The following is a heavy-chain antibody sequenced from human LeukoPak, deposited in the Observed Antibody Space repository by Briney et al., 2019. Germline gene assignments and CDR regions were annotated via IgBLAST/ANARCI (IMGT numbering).Heavy chain of an antibody. Sequence: PGGSLRLSCAASGFTFRSYGMHWVRQAPGKGLEWVAVIWNDGSNKYYADSVKGRFTISRDNAKNSLYLQMNSLRAEDTAVYYCARDQGYLAFDIWGQGTMVTVSS. CDR3: ARDQGYLAFDI. CDR1: GFTFRSYG. CDR2: IWNDGSNK. D-gene: IGHD2-15*01. V-gene: IGHV3-33*01. J-gene: IGHJ3*02.